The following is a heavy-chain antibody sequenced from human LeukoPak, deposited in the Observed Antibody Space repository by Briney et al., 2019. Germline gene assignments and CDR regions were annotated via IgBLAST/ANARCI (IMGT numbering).Heavy chain of an antibody. CDR3: THSSSWLYYFDY. J-gene: IGHJ4*02. CDR2: IRSKASSYAT. Sequence: PGGSLRLSCAASGFTFSGSAMHWVRQASGQGLEWVGRIRSKASSYATAYDASVRGRVTISRDDSKNTAYLQMNSLKTEDTAVYYCTHSSSWLYYFDYWGQGTLVTVSS. CDR1: GFTFSGSA. V-gene: IGHV3-73*01. D-gene: IGHD6-13*01.